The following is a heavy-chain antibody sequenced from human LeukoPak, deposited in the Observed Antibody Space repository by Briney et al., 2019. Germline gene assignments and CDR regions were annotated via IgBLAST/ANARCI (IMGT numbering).Heavy chain of an antibody. CDR1: GFTFSSYG. CDR3: AKDRWRGLRLGEFLPY. D-gene: IGHD3-16*01. V-gene: IGHV3-30*18. J-gene: IGHJ4*02. CDR2: ISYDGSNK. Sequence: GGSLRLSCAASGFTFSSYGMHWVRQAPGKGLEWVAVISYDGSNKYYADSVKGRFTISRDNSKNTLYLQTNSLRAEDTAVYYCAKDRWRGLRLGEFLPYWGQGTLVTVSS.